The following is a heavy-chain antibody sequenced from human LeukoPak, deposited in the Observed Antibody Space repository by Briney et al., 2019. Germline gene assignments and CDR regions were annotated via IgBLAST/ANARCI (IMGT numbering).Heavy chain of an antibody. CDR2: ISDDGNIK. CDR3: GRDFVNGAKARFDC. Sequence: GGSLRLSCAASGFSFTSYNFHWVRQGPGKGLQWLGFISDDGNIKYADSVKGRFTISRDNSKTTLYLQMTSLRAEDTAIYYCGRDFVNGAKARFDCWGQGTLVTVSS. CDR1: GFSFTSYN. D-gene: IGHD4/OR15-4a*01. J-gene: IGHJ4*02. V-gene: IGHV3-30*03.